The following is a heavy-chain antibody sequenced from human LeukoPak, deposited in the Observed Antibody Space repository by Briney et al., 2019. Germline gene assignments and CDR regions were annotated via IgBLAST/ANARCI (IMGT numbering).Heavy chain of an antibody. CDR2: ISSSSSTI. CDR1: GFTFSSYS. Sequence: GGSLRLSCAASGFTFSSYSMNWVRQAPGKGLEWVSYISSSSSTIYYADSVKGRFTISRDNAKNSLYLQMNSLRAEDTAVYYCARAMVTGCFDYWGQGTLVTVSS. V-gene: IGHV3-48*01. J-gene: IGHJ4*02. D-gene: IGHD5-18*01. CDR3: ARAMVTGCFDY.